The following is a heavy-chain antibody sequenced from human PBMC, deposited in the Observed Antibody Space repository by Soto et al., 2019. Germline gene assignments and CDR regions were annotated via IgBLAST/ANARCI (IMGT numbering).Heavy chain of an antibody. D-gene: IGHD6-6*01. CDR1: GYTFTSYA. CDR2: INAGNGNT. Sequence: GASVKVSCKASGYTFTSYAMHWVRQAPGQRLEWMGWINAGNGNTKYSQKFQGRVTITRDTSASTAYMELSSLRSEDTAVYYCARESEYSSSSGPYNWFAPWGQGTLVTASS. V-gene: IGHV1-3*01. J-gene: IGHJ5*02. CDR3: ARESEYSSSSGPYNWFAP.